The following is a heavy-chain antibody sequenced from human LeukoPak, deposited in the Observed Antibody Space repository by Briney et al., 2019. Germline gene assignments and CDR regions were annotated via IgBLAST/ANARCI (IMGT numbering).Heavy chain of an antibody. V-gene: IGHV1-69*13. CDR1: GGTFSSYA. J-gene: IGHJ6*03. CDR2: IIPIFGTA. D-gene: IGHD1-26*01. CDR3: ARQVVRGSYLGVHYYYMDV. Sequence: ASVKVSCKASGGTFSSYAISRVRQAPGQGLEWMGGIIPIFGTANYAQKFQGRVTITADESTSTAYMELSSLRSEDTAVYYCARQVVRGSYLGVHYYYMDVWGKGTTVTVSS.